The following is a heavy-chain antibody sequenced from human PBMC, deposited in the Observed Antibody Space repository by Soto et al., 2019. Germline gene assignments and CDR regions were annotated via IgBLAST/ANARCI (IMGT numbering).Heavy chain of an antibody. CDR3: ARDWSRYYDSSGLMWFY. J-gene: IGHJ4*02. CDR1: GYTFTSYG. CDR2: ISAHNGDT. V-gene: IGHV1-18*01. D-gene: IGHD3-22*01. Sequence: ASAKVSCKASGYTFTSYGISWVRQAPGQGLEWVGWISAHNGDTRYAQNLQGRITMTTDTLTNTAYMELTSLTSDDTAVYYCARDWSRYYDSSGLMWFYWGQGTLVTASS.